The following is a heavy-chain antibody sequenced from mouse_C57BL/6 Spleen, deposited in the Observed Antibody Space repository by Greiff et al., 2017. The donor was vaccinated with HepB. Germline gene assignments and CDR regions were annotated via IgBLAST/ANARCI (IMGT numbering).Heavy chain of an antibody. J-gene: IGHJ2*01. CDR1: GYTFTSYW. CDR2: IDPSDSET. D-gene: IGHD2-1*01. V-gene: IGHV1-52*01. CDR3: AREDGNGYFDY. Sequence: QVQLQQPGAELVRPGSSVKLSCKASGYTFTSYWMHWVKQRPIQGLEWIGNIDPSDSETHYNQKFKDKATLTVDKSSSTAYMQLSSLTSEDSAVYYCAREDGNGYFDYWGQGTTLTVSS.